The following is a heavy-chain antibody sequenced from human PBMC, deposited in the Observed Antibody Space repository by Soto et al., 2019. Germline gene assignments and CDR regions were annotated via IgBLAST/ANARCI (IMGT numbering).Heavy chain of an antibody. CDR1: GGTFSSYT. V-gene: IGHV1-69*08. CDR3: ARDEHGSGLYYYYYGMDV. CDR2: IIPILGIA. Sequence: QVQLVQSGAEVKKPGSSVKVSCKASGGTFSSYTISWVRQAPGQGLEWMGRIIPILGIANYAQKFQGRVTITADKSTSTAYMELSRLRSEDTAVYYCARDEHGSGLYYYYYGMDVWGQGTTVTVSS. D-gene: IGHD3-10*01. J-gene: IGHJ6*02.